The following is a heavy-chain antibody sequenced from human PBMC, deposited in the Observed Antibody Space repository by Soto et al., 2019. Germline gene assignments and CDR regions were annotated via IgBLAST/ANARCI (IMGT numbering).Heavy chain of an antibody. CDR1: GSSISSVDYY. J-gene: IGHJ5*02. Sequence: SETLSLSCTLSGSSISSVDYYWSWIRQPPGKGLEWIGYIYHSGSTYYNPSLKSRVTISVDTSKNQFSLKLSSVTAADTAVYYCARERPDGARLDPWGQGTLVTVS. CDR2: IYHSGST. CDR3: ARERPDGARLDP. D-gene: IGHD6-6*01. V-gene: IGHV4-30-4*01.